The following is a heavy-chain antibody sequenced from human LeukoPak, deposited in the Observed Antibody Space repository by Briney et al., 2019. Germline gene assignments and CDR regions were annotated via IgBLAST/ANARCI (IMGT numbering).Heavy chain of an antibody. J-gene: IGHJ4*02. D-gene: IGHD6-13*01. CDR3: ARSGSDSSSLTFDY. V-gene: IGHV3-53*01. CDR2: IYSGGST. Sequence: WGSLRLSCAASGFTVSSNYMSWVRQAPGKGLEWVSVIYSGGSTYYADSVKGRFTISRDNSKNTLYLQMNSLRAEDTAVYYCARSGSDSSSLTFDYWGQGTLVTVSA. CDR1: GFTVSSNY.